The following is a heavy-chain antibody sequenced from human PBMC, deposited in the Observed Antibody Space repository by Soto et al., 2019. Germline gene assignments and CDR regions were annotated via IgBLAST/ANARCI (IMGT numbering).Heavy chain of an antibody. V-gene: IGHV3-49*03. CDR1: GFTFGDYA. CDR2: VRSKAYGGTS. J-gene: IGHJ6*02. CDR3: SRYTYTSRYSYYGMDV. Sequence: PGGSLRLSCTASGFTFGDYAMSWFRQAPGKGLEWVGVVRSKAYGGTSDYAASVKGRFTISRDDSKSIAYLQMNTLRTEDTAVYYCSRYTYTSRYSYYGMDVWGHGITGHRLL. D-gene: IGHD6-19*01.